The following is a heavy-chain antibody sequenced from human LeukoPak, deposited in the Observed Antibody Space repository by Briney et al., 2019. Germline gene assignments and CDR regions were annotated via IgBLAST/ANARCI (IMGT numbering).Heavy chain of an antibody. V-gene: IGHV4-39*01. J-gene: IGHJ4*02. Sequence: SETLSLTCTVSGGSISSYYWSWIRQPPGKGLEWIGSIYYSGSTYYNPSLKSRVTISVDTSKNQFSLKLSSVTAADTAVYYCASVDCSSTSCYTFYFDYWGQGTLVTVSS. CDR1: GGSISSYY. CDR2: IYYSGST. D-gene: IGHD2-2*02. CDR3: ASVDCSSTSCYTFYFDY.